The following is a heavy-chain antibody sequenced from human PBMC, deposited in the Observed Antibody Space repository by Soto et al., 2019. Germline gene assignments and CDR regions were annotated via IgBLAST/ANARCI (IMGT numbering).Heavy chain of an antibody. V-gene: IGHV4-61*03. J-gene: IGHJ4*01. CDR2: ISSGGST. CDR1: GGSVNSGNYY. CDR3: AGDRFIGY. Sequence: QVQLQESGPGLVKPSETLSLTCTVSGGSVNSGNYYWSWIRQPPGKGLEWIGYISSGGSTNYNPSHKSRVTRSLDPSKNHFSVRLSSVTTAGTAVYYGAGDRFIGYWGHGTLVTVSS. D-gene: IGHD3-3*01.